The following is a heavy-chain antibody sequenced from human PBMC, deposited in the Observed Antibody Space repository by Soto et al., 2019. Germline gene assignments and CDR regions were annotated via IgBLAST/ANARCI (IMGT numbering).Heavy chain of an antibody. CDR3: ARDGRGYSYGYTGDYFDY. CDR1: GGSISSYY. CDR2: IYTSGST. V-gene: IGHV4-4*07. J-gene: IGHJ4*02. D-gene: IGHD5-18*01. Sequence: QVQLQESGPGLVKPSETLSLTCTVSGGSISSYYWSWIRQPAGKGLEWIGRIYTSGSTNYNPSLNSRVTMSVDTSKNQFSLKLSSVTAADTAVYYCARDGRGYSYGYTGDYFDYWGQGTLVTVSS.